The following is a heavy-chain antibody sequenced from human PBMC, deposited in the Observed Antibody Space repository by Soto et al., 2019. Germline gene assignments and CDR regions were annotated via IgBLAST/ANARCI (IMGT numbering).Heavy chain of an antibody. V-gene: IGHV4-59*01. Sequence: PSETLSLTSTVSSGSISSYYWSWIRQPPRKGLEWIGYIYYSGSTNYNPSLKSRVTISVDTSKNQFSLKLSSVTAADTAVYYCARDRYYYDSSGYYSNCFDPWGQGTLVTVSS. J-gene: IGHJ5*02. CDR2: IYYSGST. CDR1: SGSISSYY. D-gene: IGHD3-22*01. CDR3: ARDRYYYDSSGYYSNCFDP.